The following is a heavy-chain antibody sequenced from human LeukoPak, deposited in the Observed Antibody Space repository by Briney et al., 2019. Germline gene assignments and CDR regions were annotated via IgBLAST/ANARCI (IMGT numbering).Heavy chain of an antibody. D-gene: IGHD3-3*01. CDR2: ISSSSSYI. J-gene: IGHJ4*02. CDR1: GFTFSSYA. V-gene: IGHV3-21*01. Sequence: GGSLRLSCAASGFTFSSYAMSWVRQAPGKGLEWVSSISSSSSYIYYADSVKGRFTISRDNAKNSLYLQMNSLRAEDTAVYYCARDQMRPNYDFWSGPWGRAYYFDYWGQGTLVTVSS. CDR3: ARDQMRPNYDFWSGPWGRAYYFDY.